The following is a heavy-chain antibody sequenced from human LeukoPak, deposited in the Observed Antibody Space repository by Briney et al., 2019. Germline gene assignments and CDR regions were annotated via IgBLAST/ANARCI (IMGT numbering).Heavy chain of an antibody. Sequence: QPGGSLRLSCAASGFTLSTYWMTWVRQAPGKGLEWVANIKQDGSEKYYVDSVKGRFTISRDNAKNSLYLQMNSLRAEDTAMYYCVRGRYFDWQRPAYWFDPWGQGTLVTVSS. D-gene: IGHD3-9*01. CDR1: GFTLSTYW. V-gene: IGHV3-7*04. CDR2: IKQDGSEK. CDR3: VRGRYFDWQRPAYWFDP. J-gene: IGHJ5*02.